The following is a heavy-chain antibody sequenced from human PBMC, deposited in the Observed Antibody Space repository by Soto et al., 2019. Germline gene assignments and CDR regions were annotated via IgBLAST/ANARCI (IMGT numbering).Heavy chain of an antibody. CDR3: ARVYSSSSGRAMDV. D-gene: IGHD6-6*01. J-gene: IGHJ6*02. V-gene: IGHV3-7*04. Sequence: VQLVESGGGLVQPGGSLRLSCAASGFTFSTYWMSWVRQAPGKGLEWVANIKQDGSEKYYVDSVKGRFTISRDNAQNSLFLQMNSLRAEDTAMYYCARVYSSSSGRAMDVWGQGTTVTVSS. CDR2: IKQDGSEK. CDR1: GFTFSTYW.